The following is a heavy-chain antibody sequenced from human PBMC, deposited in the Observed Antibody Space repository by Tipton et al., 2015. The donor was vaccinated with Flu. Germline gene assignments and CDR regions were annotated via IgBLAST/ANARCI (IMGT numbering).Heavy chain of an antibody. CDR1: GYSISSGFY. Sequence: TLSLTCNVSGYSISSGFYWGWIRQPPGKGLEWIANIFHSGTTYYNPSLRSRVTISLATSKNQFSLRLTSVTAADTAVYYCVRFGAGGSFEADWGQGTLVTVSS. D-gene: IGHD3-16*01. CDR3: VRFGAGGSFEAD. CDR2: IFHSGTT. V-gene: IGHV4-38-2*02. J-gene: IGHJ1*01.